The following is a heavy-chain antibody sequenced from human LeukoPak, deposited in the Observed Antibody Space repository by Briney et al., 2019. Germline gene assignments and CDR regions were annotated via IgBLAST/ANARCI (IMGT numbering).Heavy chain of an antibody. D-gene: IGHD1-26*01. CDR2: ISSSSSYI. CDR1: GFTFSTYS. Sequence: GGSLRLSCAASGFTFSTYSMNWVRQAPGKGLEWVSSISSSSSYIYYADSVKGRFTISRGNAKKSVYLQMNSLRAEDTAVYYCARAYSERYGLGYYYMDVWGKGTTVTISS. V-gene: IGHV3-21*01. J-gene: IGHJ6*03. CDR3: ARAYSERYGLGYYYMDV.